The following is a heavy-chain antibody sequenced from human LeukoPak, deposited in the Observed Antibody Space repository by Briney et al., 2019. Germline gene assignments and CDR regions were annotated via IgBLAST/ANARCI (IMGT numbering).Heavy chain of an antibody. CDR1: GYTLTELS. CDR3: AREGAYDQLLSVGYFDL. D-gene: IGHD2-2*01. Sequence: ASVKVSCTVSGYTLTELSMHWVRQAPGKGLEWMGGFDPGDGETIYAQKFQGRVTMTEDTSTDTAYMELSRLRSDDTAVYYCAREGAYDQLLSVGYFDLWGRGTLVTVSS. CDR2: FDPGDGET. J-gene: IGHJ2*01. V-gene: IGHV1-24*01.